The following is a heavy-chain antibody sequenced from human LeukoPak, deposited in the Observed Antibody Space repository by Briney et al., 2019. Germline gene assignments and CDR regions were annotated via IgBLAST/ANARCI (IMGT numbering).Heavy chain of an antibody. Sequence: GGSLRLSCAASGFTFSSYAMHWVRQAPGKGLEWVAVISYDGSNKYYADSVKGRFTISRDNSKNTLYLQMNSLRAEGTAVYYCARGLEVVTAISQGWFDPWGQGTLVTVSS. V-gene: IGHV3-30-3*01. J-gene: IGHJ5*02. CDR2: ISYDGSNK. D-gene: IGHD2-21*02. CDR1: GFTFSSYA. CDR3: ARGLEVVTAISQGWFDP.